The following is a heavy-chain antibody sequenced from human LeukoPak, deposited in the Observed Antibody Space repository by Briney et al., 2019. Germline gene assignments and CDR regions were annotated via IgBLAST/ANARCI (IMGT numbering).Heavy chain of an antibody. CDR2: INTGNGNT. CDR1: GYTFTNYG. D-gene: IGHD3-22*01. Sequence: GASVKVSCKTSGYTFTNYGMHWVRQAPRQSPEWMGWINTGNGNTKSSQKFQDRVTLTRGTSASTAYMELNSLSSEDTAVYYCARVPLYDASGHYYPHWGQGTLVTVSS. J-gene: IGHJ1*01. V-gene: IGHV1-3*04. CDR3: ARVPLYDASGHYYPH.